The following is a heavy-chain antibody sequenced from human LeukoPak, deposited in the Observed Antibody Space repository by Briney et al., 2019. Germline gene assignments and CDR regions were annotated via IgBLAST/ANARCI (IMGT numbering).Heavy chain of an antibody. D-gene: IGHD6-19*01. CDR2: ISGSGGST. J-gene: IGHJ4*02. V-gene: IGHV3-23*01. CDR3: ARDHEQWPWVHTQIDY. Sequence: AISGSGGSTYYADSVKGRFTISRDNSKNTLYLQMNSLRAEDTAVYYCARDHEQWPWVHTQIDYWGQGTLVTVSS.